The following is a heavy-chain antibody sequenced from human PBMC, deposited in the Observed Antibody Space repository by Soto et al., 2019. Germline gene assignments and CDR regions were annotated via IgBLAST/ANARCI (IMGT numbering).Heavy chain of an antibody. CDR3: ARRLAPSSFYWKDV. CDR1: GFSLTNIRMG. D-gene: IGHD1-1*01. J-gene: IGHJ6*04. V-gene: IGHV2-26*01. CDR2: IFSTDEK. Sequence: QVTLKESGPVLVKPTGTLTLTCTVSGFSLTNIRMGVSWIRQPPGKALEWLAHIFSTDEKSYTTSLKSRLSVSKDTSKSQVLLTMTNMDPVDTATYYWARRLAPSSFYWKDVWGKGTTVTVSS.